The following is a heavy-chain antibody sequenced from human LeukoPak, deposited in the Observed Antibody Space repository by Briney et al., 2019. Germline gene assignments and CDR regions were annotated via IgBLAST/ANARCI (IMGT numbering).Heavy chain of an antibody. J-gene: IGHJ4*02. CDR3: ARDPRSSSGWYKSRYFDY. V-gene: IGHV3-33*01. CDR1: GFTFSSYG. CDR2: IWYDGSNK. Sequence: GGSLRLSCAASGFTFSSYGMHWVRQAPGKGLESVSVIWYDGSNKYYADSVKGRFTISRDNSKNTLYLQMNSLRAEDTAVYYCARDPRSSSGWYKSRYFDYWGQGTLVTVSS. D-gene: IGHD6-13*01.